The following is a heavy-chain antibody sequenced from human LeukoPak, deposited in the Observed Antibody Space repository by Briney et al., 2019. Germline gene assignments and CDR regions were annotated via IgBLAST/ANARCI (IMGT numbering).Heavy chain of an antibody. CDR1: GGSISSYY. CDR2: IYYSGST. CDR3: ARAWDYYDSSGDHIHFDY. V-gene: IGHV4-59*01. Sequence: PSETLSLTCTVSGGSISSYYWSWIRQPPGKGLEWIGYIYYSGSTSYNPSLKSRVTISVDTSKNQFSLKLSSVTAADTAVYYCARAWDYYDSSGDHIHFDYWGQGTLVTVSS. D-gene: IGHD3-22*01. J-gene: IGHJ4*02.